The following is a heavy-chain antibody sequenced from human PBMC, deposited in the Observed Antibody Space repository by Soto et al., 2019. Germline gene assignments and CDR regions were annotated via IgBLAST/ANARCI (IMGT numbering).Heavy chain of an antibody. D-gene: IGHD6-6*01. J-gene: IGHJ6*02. V-gene: IGHV3-33*01. Sequence: GGSLRLSCAASGFTFSSYGMHWVRQAPGKGLEWVAVIWYDGSNKYYADSVKGRFTISRDNSKNTLYLQMNSLRAEDTAVYYCAREDSAARPSGMDVWGQGTTVTVSS. CDR1: GFTFSSYG. CDR3: AREDSAARPSGMDV. CDR2: IWYDGSNK.